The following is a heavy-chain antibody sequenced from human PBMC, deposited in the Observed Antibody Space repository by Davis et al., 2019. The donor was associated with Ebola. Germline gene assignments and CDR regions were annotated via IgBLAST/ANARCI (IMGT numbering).Heavy chain of an antibody. CDR2: ISSSSSTI. D-gene: IGHD6-25*01. CDR3: AYSSVGSGAYYGMDV. V-gene: IGHV3-48*02. Sequence: PGGSLRLSCAASGFTFSSYSMNWVRQAPGKGLEWVSYISSSSSTIYYADSVKGRFTISRDNAKNSLYLQMNSLRDEDTAVYYCAYSSVGSGAYYGMDVWGQGTTVTVSS. J-gene: IGHJ6*02. CDR1: GFTFSSYS.